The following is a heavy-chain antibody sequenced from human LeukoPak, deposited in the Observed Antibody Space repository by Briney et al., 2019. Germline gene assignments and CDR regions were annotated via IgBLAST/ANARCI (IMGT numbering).Heavy chain of an antibody. CDR1: GYTFTSYA. CDR3: AREGGTYYYGSGSYYIFDP. V-gene: IGHV7-4-1*02. Sequence: ASVKVSCKASGYTFTSYAMNWVRQAPGQGLEWMGWNNTNTGNPTYAQGFTGRFVFSLDTSVSTAYLQISSLKAEDTAVYYCAREGGTYYYGSGSYYIFDPWGQGTLVTVSS. D-gene: IGHD3-10*01. J-gene: IGHJ5*02. CDR2: NNTNTGNP.